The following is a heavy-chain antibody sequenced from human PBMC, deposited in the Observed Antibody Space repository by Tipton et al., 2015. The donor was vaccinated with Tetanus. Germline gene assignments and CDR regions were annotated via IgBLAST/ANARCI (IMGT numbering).Heavy chain of an antibody. CDR1: GFIVSSHY. CDR3: VRGGMMYADY. D-gene: IGHD2-8*01. V-gene: IGHV3-53*01. J-gene: IGHJ4*02. Sequence: QLVQSGGGLIQPGGSLRLSCVASGFIVSSHYMSWVRQAPGKGLEWVSVMYSGGDTYYVDSVKGRFSISRDNAKNSLYLQLNSLRAEDTAVYYCVRGGMMYADYWGQGTLVTVSS. CDR2: MYSGGDT.